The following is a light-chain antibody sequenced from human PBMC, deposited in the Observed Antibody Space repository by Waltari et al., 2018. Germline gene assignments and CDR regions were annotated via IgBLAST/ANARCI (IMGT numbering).Light chain of an antibody. V-gene: IGKV2-28*01. CDR3: MQSLRALWT. Sequence: DIVVTQSPLSLPVTHGEPASISCRYSQSLLHSKGYNYLDWYMQKPGQSPQLLIYLGSNRASGVPDRFSGSGSGTDFTLKISRVEAEDVGVYYCMQSLRALWTFGQGTKVEIK. CDR1: QSLLHSKGYNY. CDR2: LGS. J-gene: IGKJ1*01.